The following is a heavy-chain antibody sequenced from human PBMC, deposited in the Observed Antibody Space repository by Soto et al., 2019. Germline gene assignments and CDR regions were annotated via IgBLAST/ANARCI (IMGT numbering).Heavy chain of an antibody. CDR2: ISSSSSTI. J-gene: IGHJ4*02. D-gene: IGHD2-15*01. V-gene: IGHV3-48*01. CDR1: GFTFSSYS. Sequence: GGSLRLSCAASGFTFSSYSMNWVRQAPGKGLEWVSYISSSSSTIYYADSVKGRFTISRDNAKNSLYLQMNSLRAEDTAVYYCARGGYCSGGSCPAYTIDYWGQGTLVTVSS. CDR3: ARGGYCSGGSCPAYTIDY.